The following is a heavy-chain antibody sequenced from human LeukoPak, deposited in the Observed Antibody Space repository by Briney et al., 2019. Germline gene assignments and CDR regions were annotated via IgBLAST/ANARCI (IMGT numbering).Heavy chain of an antibody. CDR1: GHTFTVDY. CDR2: MNPSSGGT. V-gene: IGHV1-2*02. D-gene: IGHD3-9*01. Sequence: ASVTVSFKASGHTFTVDYIHWVRQAPGQGLEWMGWMNPSSGGTKYAQKFQGRVTMTRDTSISTAYMELSRLRSDDTAVYYCARDYFYVTTGYYWFDPWGQGTLVTVSS. J-gene: IGHJ5*02. CDR3: ARDYFYVTTGYYWFDP.